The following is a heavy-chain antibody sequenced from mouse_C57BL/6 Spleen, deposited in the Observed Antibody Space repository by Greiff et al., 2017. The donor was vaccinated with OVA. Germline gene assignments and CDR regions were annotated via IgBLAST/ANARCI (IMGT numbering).Heavy chain of an antibody. V-gene: IGHV1-58*01. CDR1: GYTFTSYG. Sequence: EVQLQQSGAELVRPGSSVKMSCKTSGYTFTSYGINWVKQRPGQGLEWIGYIYIGTGYTEYNEKFKGKATLTADTYSKTTYLTLSSLASEDSAIYFCARKDYDYFDDWGQGTTLTVSS. CDR2: IYIGTGYT. CDR3: ARKDYDYFDD. D-gene: IGHD2-4*01. J-gene: IGHJ2*01.